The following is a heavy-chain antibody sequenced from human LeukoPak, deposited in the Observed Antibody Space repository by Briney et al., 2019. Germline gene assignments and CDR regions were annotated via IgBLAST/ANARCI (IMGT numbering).Heavy chain of an antibody. CDR3: AKRGIAAA. J-gene: IGHJ5*02. CDR2: ISGSGGST. D-gene: IGHD6-13*01. V-gene: IGHV3-23*01. CDR1: GGSISSYY. Sequence: ASETLSLTCTVSGGSISSYYWSWIRQPPGKGLEWVSAISGSGGSTYYADSVKGRFTISRDNSKNTLYLQMNSLRAEDTAVYYCAKRGIAAAWGQGTLVTVSS.